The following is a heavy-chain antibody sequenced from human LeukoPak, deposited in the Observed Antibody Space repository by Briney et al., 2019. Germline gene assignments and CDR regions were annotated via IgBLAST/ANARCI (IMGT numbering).Heavy chain of an antibody. CDR2: IIGSGSRI. V-gene: IGHV3-23*01. J-gene: IGHJ4*02. CDR1: GFTFSSYA. D-gene: IGHD1-26*01. Sequence: AGSLRLSCAASGFTFSSYAMNWVRQAPGKGLEWDSIIIGSGSRIYYADSVKGRFTISRDNSKKTLYLLMNSLRAEDTAVYYCAKRPMAGSGSSPNRHFDYWGQGTLVTVSS. CDR3: AKRPMAGSGSSPNRHFDY.